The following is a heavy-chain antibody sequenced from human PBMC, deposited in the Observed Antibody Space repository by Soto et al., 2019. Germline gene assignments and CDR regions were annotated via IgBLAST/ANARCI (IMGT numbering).Heavy chain of an antibody. Sequence: PSETLSLTCAVYGGSFSGYYWSWIRQSPGKGLEWIGEVNPTGSAKYNPSLKSRVTISVDTSKNQFSLNLNSVTAADTALYYCARSREQWLVDAFDICGQRTMVPVSS. V-gene: IGHV4-34*01. D-gene: IGHD6-19*01. CDR2: VNPTGSA. J-gene: IGHJ3*02. CDR1: GGSFSGYY. CDR3: ARSREQWLVDAFDI.